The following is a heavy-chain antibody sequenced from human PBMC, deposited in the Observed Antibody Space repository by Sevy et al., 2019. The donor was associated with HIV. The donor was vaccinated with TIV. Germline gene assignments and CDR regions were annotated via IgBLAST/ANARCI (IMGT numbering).Heavy chain of an antibody. CDR3: ARDLSGPYDY. J-gene: IGHJ4*02. CDR2: TNEDGGRT. CDR1: NFIFSNYW. V-gene: IGHV3-74*01. D-gene: IGHD3-16*02. Sequence: GGSLRLSCAASNFIFSNYWMHWVRQVPGKGLVWVSRTNEDGGRTDYADSVKGRFTISRDNADNTLYLQMSSLRAEDTAVYYCARDLSGPYDYWGQGTLVTVSS.